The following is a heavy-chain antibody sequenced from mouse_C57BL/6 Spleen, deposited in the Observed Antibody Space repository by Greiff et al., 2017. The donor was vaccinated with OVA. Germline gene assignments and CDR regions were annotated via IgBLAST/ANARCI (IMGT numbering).Heavy chain of an antibody. CDR3: AREAIIPGSSLYYAMDY. V-gene: IGHV1-55*01. CDR2: IYPGSGST. J-gene: IGHJ4*01. CDR1: GYTFTSYW. Sequence: VQLQQSGAELVKPGASVKMSCKASGYTFTSYWITWVKQRPGQGLEWIGDIYPGSGSTNYNEKFKSKATLTVDTSSSTAYMQLSSLTSEDSAVYYCAREAIIPGSSLYYAMDYWGQGTSVTVSS. D-gene: IGHD1-1*01.